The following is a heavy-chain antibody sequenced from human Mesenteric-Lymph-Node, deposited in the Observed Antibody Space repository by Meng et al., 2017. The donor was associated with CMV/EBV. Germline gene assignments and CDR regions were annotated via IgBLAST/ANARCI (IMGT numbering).Heavy chain of an antibody. V-gene: IGHV3-66*01. CDR1: GFSVINNY. CDR3: AGARGSTSCRCKTLCPYGMDV. Sequence: GESLKISCAVSGFSVINNYMSWVRQAPGKGLEWVSIYYSCGSIYYSDSVKGRFIVSSDYSKNNLFLEMNNVKPDDTAVYYCAGARGSTSCRCKTLCPYGMDVWGQGTKVTVSS. CDR2: YYSCGSI. D-gene: IGHD2-2*01. J-gene: IGHJ6*02.